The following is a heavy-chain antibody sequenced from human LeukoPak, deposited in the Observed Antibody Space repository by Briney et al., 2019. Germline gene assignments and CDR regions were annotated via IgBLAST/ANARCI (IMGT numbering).Heavy chain of an antibody. CDR1: GFTFSSYN. V-gene: IGHV3-21*06. CDR3: ARRGLQQQRRDLFDI. D-gene: IGHD4-11*01. J-gene: IGHJ3*02. Sequence: PGGSLRLSCAASGFTFSSYNMNWVRQAPGKGLEWVSSTSSGSSYIYYADSVKGRFTISRDNAKNSLHLQMNSLRAEDTAVYYCARRGLQQQRRDLFDIWGQGTMVTVSS. CDR2: TSSGSSYI.